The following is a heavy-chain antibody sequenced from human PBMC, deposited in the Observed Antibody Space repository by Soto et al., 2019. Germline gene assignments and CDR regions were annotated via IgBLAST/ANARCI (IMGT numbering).Heavy chain of an antibody. D-gene: IGHD2-21*01. CDR3: ARSPPISPSWFDP. CDR1: GFTFSSYA. Sequence: PGGSLRLSCAASGFTFSSYAMHWVRQAPGKGLEWVAVISYDGSNKYYADSVKGRFTISRDNSKNTLYLQMNSLRAEDTAVYYCARSPPISPSWFDPWGQGTLVTVSS. J-gene: IGHJ5*02. CDR2: ISYDGSNK. V-gene: IGHV3-30-3*01.